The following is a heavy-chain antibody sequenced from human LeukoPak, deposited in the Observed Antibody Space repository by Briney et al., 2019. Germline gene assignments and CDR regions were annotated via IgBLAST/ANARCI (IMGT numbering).Heavy chain of an antibody. CDR2: INHSGST. CDR1: GGSLSGYY. D-gene: IGHD1-26*01. CDR3: ARGLEWELTPVLY. V-gene: IGHV4-34*01. Sequence: SETLSLTCAVYGGSLSGYYWSWIRQPPGKGLEWIGEINHSGSTNYNPSLKSRVTISVDTSKNQFSLKLSSVTAADTAVYYCARGLEWELTPVLYSGQGTLVTVSS. J-gene: IGHJ4*02.